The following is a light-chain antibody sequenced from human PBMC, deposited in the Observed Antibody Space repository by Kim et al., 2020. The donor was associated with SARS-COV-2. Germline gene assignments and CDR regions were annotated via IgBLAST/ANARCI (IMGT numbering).Light chain of an antibody. CDR2: AAS. CDR1: QGINSN. Sequence: SESVGDRVTITGRASQGINSNLAWFQQKPGRVPKRLIYAASSLQSGVPSRFSGSGSGTEFTLTISSLQPEDFATYYCLQHNSYPLTFGGGTKVEI. J-gene: IGKJ4*01. V-gene: IGKV1-17*03. CDR3: LQHNSYPLT.